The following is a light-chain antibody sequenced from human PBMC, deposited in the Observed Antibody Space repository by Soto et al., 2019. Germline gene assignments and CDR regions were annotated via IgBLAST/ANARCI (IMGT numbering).Light chain of an antibody. CDR3: QSYDSSLSGLV. Sequence: QSALTQPPSVSGAPGQRVTISCTGSSSHIGAGYDVHWYQQLPGTAPKLLIYGNTNRPSGVPERFSGSKSGTSASLAITGLQAEDEADYYCQSYDSSLSGLVFGGGTKLTVL. V-gene: IGLV1-40*01. CDR1: SSHIGAGYD. J-gene: IGLJ2*01. CDR2: GNT.